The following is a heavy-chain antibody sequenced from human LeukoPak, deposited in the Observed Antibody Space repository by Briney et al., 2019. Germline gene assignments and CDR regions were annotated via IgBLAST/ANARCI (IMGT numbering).Heavy chain of an antibody. V-gene: IGHV4-39*01. CDR1: GGSISSSSYY. CDR3: ARLIQTYYYGSGSYLYWFDP. J-gene: IGHJ5*02. CDR2: IYYSGST. Sequence: SETLSPTCTVSGGSISSSSYYWGWIRQPPGKGLEWIGSIYYSGSTYYNPSLKSRVTISVDTSKNQFSLKLSSVTAADTAVYYCARLIQTYYYGSGSYLYWFDPWGQGTLVTVSS. D-gene: IGHD3-10*01.